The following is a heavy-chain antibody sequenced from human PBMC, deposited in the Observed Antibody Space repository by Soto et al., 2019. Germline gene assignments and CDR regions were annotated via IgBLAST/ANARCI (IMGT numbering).Heavy chain of an antibody. D-gene: IGHD2-2*02. CDR1: GGTFSSYA. CDR2: IIPIFGTA. J-gene: IGHJ4*02. V-gene: IGHV1-69*01. CDR3: ARAHCSSTSCYKGPPPDY. Sequence: QVQLVQSGAEVKKPGSSVKVSCKASGGTFSSYAISWVRQAPGQGLEWVGGIIPIFGTANYAQKFQGRVTITADESTSTAYMELSSLRSEDTAVYYCARAHCSSTSCYKGPPPDYWGQGTLVTVSS.